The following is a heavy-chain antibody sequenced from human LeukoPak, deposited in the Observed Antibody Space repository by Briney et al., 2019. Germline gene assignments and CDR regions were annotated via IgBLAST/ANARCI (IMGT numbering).Heavy chain of an antibody. CDR3: ARGRRNGGYYNLYYFDY. Sequence: SETLSLTCAVYGGSFSGYYWSWIRQPPGKRLEWIGEINHSGSTNYNPSLKSRVTISVDTSKNQFSLKLSSVTAADTAVYYCARGRRNGGYYNLYYFDYWGQGTLVTVSS. J-gene: IGHJ4*02. V-gene: IGHV4-34*01. CDR2: INHSGST. D-gene: IGHD3-9*01. CDR1: GGSFSGYY.